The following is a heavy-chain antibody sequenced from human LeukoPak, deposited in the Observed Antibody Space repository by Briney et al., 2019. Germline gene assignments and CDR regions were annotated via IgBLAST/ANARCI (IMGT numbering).Heavy chain of an antibody. J-gene: IGHJ4*02. CDR1: GGSFSGYY. V-gene: IGHV4-59*12. CDR3: ARRISSWNVYIDK. D-gene: IGHD1-1*01. Sequence: SETLSLTCTVSGGSFSGYYWSWIRQTPGKGLEWIGYIYSSGTTNYNRSLQSRVTISLDTPKNQFSLSVTSVTAADTAMYFCARRISSWNVYIDKWGQGIQVTVSS. CDR2: IYSSGTT.